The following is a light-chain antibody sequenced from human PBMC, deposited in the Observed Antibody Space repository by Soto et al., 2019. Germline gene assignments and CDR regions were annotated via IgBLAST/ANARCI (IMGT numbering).Light chain of an antibody. Sequence: QTVVTQEPSLTVSPGGTVTLTCGSSTGTVTSGHYPYWFHQKPGQAPKTLIYDAFYRHSWTPARFSGSLLGGKAALTLSGAQPEDEADYYCLLSYSDARIFGGGTQLTVL. J-gene: IGLJ2*01. CDR1: TGTVTSGHY. CDR2: DAF. CDR3: LLSYSDARI. V-gene: IGLV7-46*01.